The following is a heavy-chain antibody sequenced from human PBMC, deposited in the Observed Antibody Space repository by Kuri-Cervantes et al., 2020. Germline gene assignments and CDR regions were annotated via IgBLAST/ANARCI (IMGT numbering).Heavy chain of an antibody. J-gene: IGHJ6*03. CDR3: ARGDYGSGSYYYYYYYMDV. V-gene: IGHV4-34*01. CDR2: INHSGST. D-gene: IGHD3-10*01. Sequence: SETLSLTCAVYGGSFSGYYWSWIRQPPGKGLEWIGEINHSGSTNYNPSLKSRVTISVDTSKNQFSLKLSSVTAADTAVYYCARGDYGSGSYYYYYYYMDVWGQGTKVTVSS. CDR1: GGSFSGYY.